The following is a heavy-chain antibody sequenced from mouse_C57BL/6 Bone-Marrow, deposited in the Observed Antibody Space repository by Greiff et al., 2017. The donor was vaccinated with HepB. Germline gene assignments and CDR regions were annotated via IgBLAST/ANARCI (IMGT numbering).Heavy chain of an antibody. J-gene: IGHJ1*03. Sequence: VKVVESGPGLVAPSQSLSITCTVSGFSLTSYGVDWVRQPPGKGLEWLGVIWGGGSTNYNSALMSRLSISKDNSKSQVFLKMNSLQTDDTAMYYCAKRPHYDGGLYWYFDVWGTGTTVTVSS. CDR3: AKRPHYDGGLYWYFDV. CDR2: IWGGGST. CDR1: GFSLTSYG. D-gene: IGHD1-2*01. V-gene: IGHV2-9*01.